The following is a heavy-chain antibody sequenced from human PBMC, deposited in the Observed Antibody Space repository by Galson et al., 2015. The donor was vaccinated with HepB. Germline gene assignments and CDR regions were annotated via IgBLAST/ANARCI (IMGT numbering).Heavy chain of an antibody. V-gene: IGHV3-23*01. CDR2: ISGSGGNT. J-gene: IGHJ3*02. D-gene: IGHD3-22*01. Sequence: SLRLSCAASGFTFSSYAMSWVRQAPGKGLEWVSVISGSGGNTYYADSVKGRFTISRDNSKKTLYLQMNSLRAEDTAVYYCAKWDLGHYYDSSGYHDAFDIWGQGTMVTVSS. CDR3: AKWDLGHYYDSSGYHDAFDI. CDR1: GFTFSSYA.